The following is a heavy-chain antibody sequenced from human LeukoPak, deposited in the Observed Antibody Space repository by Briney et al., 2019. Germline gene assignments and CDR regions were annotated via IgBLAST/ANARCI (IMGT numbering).Heavy chain of an antibody. CDR3: ARDFWVYSSSPIDYYGMDV. CDR2: IYYSGST. Sequence: PSETLSLTCTVSGGSISSYYWSWIRQPPGKGLEWIGYIYYSGSTYYNPSLKSRVTISVDTSKNQFSLKLSSVTAADTAVYYCARDFWVYSSSPIDYYGMDVWGQGTTVTVSS. V-gene: IGHV4-59*12. J-gene: IGHJ6*02. D-gene: IGHD6-6*01. CDR1: GGSISSYY.